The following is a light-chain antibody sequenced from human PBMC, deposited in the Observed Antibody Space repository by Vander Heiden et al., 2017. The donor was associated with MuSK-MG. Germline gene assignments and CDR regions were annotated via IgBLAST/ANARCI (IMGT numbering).Light chain of an antibody. CDR3: SSYTSSSTPYV. Sequence: SLLSQRAPPSRSPRQSITISCTGTSSDVGDYNYVSWYQQHPGKAPKLMIYEVTNRPSGISNRFSASKSGNTASLTISGLQAEDEADYFCSSYTSSSTPYVFGGGTKVTVL. CDR2: EVT. J-gene: IGLJ1*01. V-gene: IGLV2-14*01. CDR1: SSDVGDYNY.